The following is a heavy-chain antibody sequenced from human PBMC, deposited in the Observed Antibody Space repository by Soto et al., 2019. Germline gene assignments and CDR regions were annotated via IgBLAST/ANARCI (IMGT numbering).Heavy chain of an antibody. V-gene: IGHV1-3*01. CDR2: INAGNGNT. Sequence: ASVKVSCKASGYTFTSYAMHWVRQAPGQRLEWMGWINAGNGNTKYSQKFQGRVTITRDTSASTAYMELSSLRSEDTAVYYCARARTTVTTIVYYYYYGMDVWGQGTTVTVSS. CDR3: ARARTTVTTIVYYYYYGMDV. CDR1: GYTFTSYA. D-gene: IGHD4-4*01. J-gene: IGHJ6*02.